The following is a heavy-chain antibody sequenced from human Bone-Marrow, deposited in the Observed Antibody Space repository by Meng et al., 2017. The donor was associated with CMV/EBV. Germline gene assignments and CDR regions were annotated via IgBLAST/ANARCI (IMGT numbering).Heavy chain of an antibody. CDR2: INPNTDT. D-gene: IGHD6-19*01. J-gene: IGHJ4*02. CDR1: GYTLTDYY. Sequence: QGPLVASGGEGKKPGASVKVSCKASGYTLTDYYIHWVRQAPGQWLEWMGWINPNTDTNYAQNFQGRVTMTRDMSINTAYMELSRLTSGDTAVYYCARSSGWSRFDYWGQGTLVTVSS. V-gene: IGHV1-2*02. CDR3: ARSSGWSRFDY.